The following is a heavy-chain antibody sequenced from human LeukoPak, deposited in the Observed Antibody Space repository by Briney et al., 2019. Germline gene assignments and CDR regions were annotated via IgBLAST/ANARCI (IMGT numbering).Heavy chain of an antibody. CDR1: GYTFTSYG. CDR2: ISAYNGNT. V-gene: IGHV1-18*01. CDR3: ARYRWLVQGSWYFDF. J-gene: IGHJ4*02. D-gene: IGHD6-19*01. Sequence: ASVKVSCKASGYTFTSYGISWVRQAPGQGLEWMGWISAYNGNTNYAQKLQGRVTMTTDTSTSTAYMELRSLRSDDTAVYYCARYRWLVQGSWYFDFWGQGTLVTVSS.